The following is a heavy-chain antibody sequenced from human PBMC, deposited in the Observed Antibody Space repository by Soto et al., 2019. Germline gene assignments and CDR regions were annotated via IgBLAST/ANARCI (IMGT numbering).Heavy chain of an antibody. Sequence: QVQLVESGGGVVQPGRSLRLSCAASGFTFSSYAMHWVRQAPGKGLEWVAVISYDGSNKYYADSVKGRFTISRDISKNTLYLQMNSLRAEDTAVYYCARAGGLLLDYWAQGTLVTVSS. J-gene: IGHJ4*02. D-gene: IGHD2-15*01. CDR2: ISYDGSNK. CDR3: ARAGGLLLDY. CDR1: GFTFSSYA. V-gene: IGHV3-30-3*01.